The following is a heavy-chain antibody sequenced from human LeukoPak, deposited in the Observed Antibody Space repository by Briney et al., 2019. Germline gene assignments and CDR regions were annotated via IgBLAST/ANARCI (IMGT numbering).Heavy chain of an antibody. CDR3: ARGAPRYNCNRAVYFDY. CDR1: GGSFSGYY. CDR2: INHSGST. V-gene: IGHV4-34*01. J-gene: IGHJ4*02. Sequence: SETLSLTCAVYGGSFSGYYWSWIRQPPGKGLEWIGEINHSGSTNYNPSLKSRVTISVDTSKNQFSLKLSSVTAADTAVYYCARGAPRYNCNRAVYFDYWGQGTLVTVSS. D-gene: IGHD1-20*01.